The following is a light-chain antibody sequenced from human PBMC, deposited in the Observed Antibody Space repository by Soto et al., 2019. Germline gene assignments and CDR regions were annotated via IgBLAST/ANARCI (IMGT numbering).Light chain of an antibody. V-gene: IGKV3-15*01. J-gene: IGKJ1*01. CDR1: ESVSSK. CDR2: DAS. Sequence: ILMTQSPTTLSVSPGDWATLSCRASESVSSKLAWYQQKPGQSPRLLIYDASTRATGVAARFSGSGSGTEFTLTINSLQSEDFAVYYCQQYKNWPKTFGQGTKVDIK. CDR3: QQYKNWPKT.